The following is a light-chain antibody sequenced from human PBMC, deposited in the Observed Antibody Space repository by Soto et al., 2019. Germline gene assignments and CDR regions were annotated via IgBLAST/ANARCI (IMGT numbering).Light chain of an antibody. Sequence: DIQMTQSPSSLSASIGDRITITCRASQSISSHLYWFQQKPGQAPKLLIYAASSLQSGVPSRFSGSGSGTDFTLTISSLQPEDFATYDCQQSYSNSITFGQATRLEIK. V-gene: IGKV1-39*01. CDR1: QSISSH. CDR3: QQSYSNSIT. CDR2: AAS. J-gene: IGKJ5*01.